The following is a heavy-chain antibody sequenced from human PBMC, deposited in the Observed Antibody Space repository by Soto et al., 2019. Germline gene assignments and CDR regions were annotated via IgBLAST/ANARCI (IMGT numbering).Heavy chain of an antibody. CDR2: LSGSGDST. J-gene: IGHJ4*02. Sequence: EVQLLESGGGLVQPGGSLRLSCVASRFIFNTYAMSWVRQAPGKGLEWVSSLSGSGDSTYYADSVKGRFTISRDTSKKTLYLQMNSLRAEDTAVYYCNSDIVASIDYWGQGTLVTVSS. CDR3: NSDIVASIDY. CDR1: RFIFNTYA. D-gene: IGHD5-12*01. V-gene: IGHV3-23*01.